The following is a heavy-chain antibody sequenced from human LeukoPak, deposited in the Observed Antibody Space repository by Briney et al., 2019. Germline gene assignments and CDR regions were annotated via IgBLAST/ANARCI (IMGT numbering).Heavy chain of an antibody. J-gene: IGHJ4*02. CDR1: GFTFSDYY. CDR3: ARDGLWDRPGLDCSSTSCHHFDY. D-gene: IGHD2-2*01. Sequence: GGSLRLSCAASGFTFSDYYMSWIRQAPGKGLEWVSYISSSGSTIYYADSVKGRFTISRDNAKNSLYLQMNSLRAEDTAVYYCARDGLWDRPGLDCSSTSCHHFDYWGQGTLVTVSS. V-gene: IGHV3-11*04. CDR2: ISSSGSTI.